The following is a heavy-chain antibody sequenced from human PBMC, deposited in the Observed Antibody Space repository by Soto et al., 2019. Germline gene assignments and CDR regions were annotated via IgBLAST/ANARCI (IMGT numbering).Heavy chain of an antibody. CDR2: MFASGSS. J-gene: IGHJ4*02. Sequence: VQLQESGPGLVKPSETLSLTCAVSGDSISSPNWWSWYRQPPGKGLELIGEMFASGSSNYNPSLNGRVTISLDTSKNHFSLKLTSLAAADTAIYYCAREGFDHRPDYWGQGIPVTGSS. V-gene: IGHV4-4*02. CDR3: AREGFDHRPDY. CDR1: GDSISSPNW.